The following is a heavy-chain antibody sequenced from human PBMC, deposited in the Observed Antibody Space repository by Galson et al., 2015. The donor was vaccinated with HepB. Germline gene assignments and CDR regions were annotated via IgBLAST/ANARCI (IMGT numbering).Heavy chain of an antibody. CDR3: TRGRGWCDY. CDR2: INPSDSET. D-gene: IGHD6-19*01. V-gene: IGHV5-10-1*01. J-gene: IGHJ4*02. Sequence: QSGAEVKKPGESLRISCKASGYTFTNNWITWVRQVPGKGLAWMGRINPSDSETNYSPSFQGHVTFSGDQSTTTVYLQWSSLKATDTAMYYCTRGRGWCDYWGQGTLVTVSS. CDR1: GYTFTNNW.